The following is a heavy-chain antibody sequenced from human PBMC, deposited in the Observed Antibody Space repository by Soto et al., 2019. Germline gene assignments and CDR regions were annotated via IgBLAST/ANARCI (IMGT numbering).Heavy chain of an antibody. Sequence: DVQLVESGGGLIQPGGSLRLSCAAFGLTVSGKKYMAWVRQAPGKGLEWVSGVYDTDGTYYADSVKGRFTSSRDSSKTTVYLQMKSLRPDDTAVYYCASWRLQEHAYDIWGLGTTVTVSS. J-gene: IGHJ3*02. D-gene: IGHD4-4*01. CDR2: VYDTDGT. V-gene: IGHV3-53*01. CDR3: ASWRLQEHAYDI. CDR1: GLTVSGKKY.